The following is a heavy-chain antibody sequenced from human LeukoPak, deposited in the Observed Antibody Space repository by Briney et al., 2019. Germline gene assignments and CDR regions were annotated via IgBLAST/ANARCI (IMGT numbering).Heavy chain of an antibody. CDR2: IYHSGST. D-gene: IGHD6-19*01. CDR3: ARISSYAVAGKERGSEYYFDY. J-gene: IGHJ4*02. CDR1: GYSISSGYY. V-gene: IGHV4-38-2*02. Sequence: SETLSLTCTVSGYSISSGYYWGWIRQPPGKGLEWIGSIYHSGSTYYNPSLKSRVTISVDTSKNQFSLKLSSVTAADTAVYYCARISSYAVAGKERGSEYYFDYWGQGTLVTVSP.